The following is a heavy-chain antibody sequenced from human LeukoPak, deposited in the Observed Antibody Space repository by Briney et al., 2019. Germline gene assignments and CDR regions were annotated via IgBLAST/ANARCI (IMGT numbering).Heavy chain of an antibody. CDR1: GFTFSSYS. CDR3: ARDPSMVGSFDY. D-gene: IGHD3-10*01. Sequence: GGSLRLSCVASGFTFSSYSMNWVRQAPGKGLDGVSSISSSSSYIYYADSVKGRFTISRDNAKNSLYLQMNSLRAEDTAVYYCARDPSMVGSFDYWGQGTLVTVSS. CDR2: ISSSSSYI. V-gene: IGHV3-21*01. J-gene: IGHJ4*02.